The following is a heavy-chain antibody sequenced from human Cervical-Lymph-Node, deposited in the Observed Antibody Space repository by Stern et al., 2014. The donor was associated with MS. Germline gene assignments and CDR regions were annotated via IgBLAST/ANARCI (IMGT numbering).Heavy chain of an antibody. D-gene: IGHD6-13*01. CDR1: GYSFTSYY. CDR3: ARDGMTAATYYFDF. J-gene: IGHJ4*02. Sequence: QVQLVESGAGVKKPGASVKVSCKASGYSFTSYYMNWVRQAPGQGLEWMGVINPSCGRTNYAQKFQDRVTMTRDTSTSTVYMEMSSLRSEDTALYYCARDGMTAATYYFDFWGQGTVVTVSS. V-gene: IGHV1-46*01. CDR2: INPSCGRT.